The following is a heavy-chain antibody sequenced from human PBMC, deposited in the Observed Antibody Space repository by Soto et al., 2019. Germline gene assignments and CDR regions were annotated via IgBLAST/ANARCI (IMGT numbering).Heavy chain of an antibody. V-gene: IGHV3-30*18. D-gene: IGHD3-10*01. CDR1: GFTFSSYS. Sequence: GGSLRLSCAASGFTFSSYSMHWVRQAPGKGLEWVSVISCDGSNKYYADSVKGRFTISRDNSKNTLYLQMNSLRAEDTAVYYCAKDRVRVRRANYYYYGMDVWGQGTTVTVSS. CDR3: AKDRVRVRRANYYYYGMDV. J-gene: IGHJ6*02. CDR2: ISCDGSNK.